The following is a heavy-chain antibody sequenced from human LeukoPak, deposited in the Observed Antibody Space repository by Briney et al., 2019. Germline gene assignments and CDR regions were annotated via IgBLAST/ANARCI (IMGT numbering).Heavy chain of an antibody. CDR3: ARDTLGEGEDANYAVYYFDY. J-gene: IGHJ4*02. CDR1: GFTFSSYE. V-gene: IGHV3-7*01. D-gene: IGHD4/OR15-4a*01. CDR2: IKQDGNEK. Sequence: GGSLRLSCAASGFTFSSYEMNWVRQAPGKGLEWVANIKQDGNEKYYADSVKGRFTISRDNGKNSLDLQMNSLRADDTAVYYCARDTLGEGEDANYAVYYFDYWGQGTVVTVSS.